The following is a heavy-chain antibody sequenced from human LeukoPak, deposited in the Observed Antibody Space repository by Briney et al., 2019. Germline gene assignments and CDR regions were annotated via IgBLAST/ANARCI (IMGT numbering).Heavy chain of an antibody. D-gene: IGHD4/OR15-4a*01. V-gene: IGHV1-18*01. CDR1: GYTFTSYG. Sequence: ASVRVSCKASGYTFTSYGISWVRQALGQGLEWMGWISAYNGDTNSAQKLQGRVTMTTDTSTNTAYMELRSLRSDDTAVYYCARPSMVADSYYYYMDVWGKGTTVTVSS. CDR3: ARPSMVADSYYYYMDV. J-gene: IGHJ6*03. CDR2: ISAYNGDT.